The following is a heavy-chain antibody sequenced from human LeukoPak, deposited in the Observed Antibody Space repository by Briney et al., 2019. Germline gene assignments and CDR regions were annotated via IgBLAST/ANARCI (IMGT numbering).Heavy chain of an antibody. Sequence: ASVKVSCKASRGTFSSYAISWVRQAPGQGLEWMGGIIPIFGTANYAQKFQGRVTITADESTSTAYMELSSLRSEDTAVYYCARAPYSPQLGYYYYGMDVWGQGTTVTVSS. D-gene: IGHD1-26*01. V-gene: IGHV1-69*13. CDR3: ARAPYSPQLGYYYYGMDV. CDR1: RGTFSSYA. J-gene: IGHJ6*02. CDR2: IIPIFGTA.